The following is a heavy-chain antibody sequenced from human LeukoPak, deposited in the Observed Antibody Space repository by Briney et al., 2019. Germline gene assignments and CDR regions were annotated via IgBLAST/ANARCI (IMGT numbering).Heavy chain of an antibody. D-gene: IGHD3-10*01. CDR1: GFTFSTYA. CDR2: ISGRGDDR. V-gene: IGHV3-23*01. Sequence: GGSLRLSCAASGFTFSTYAMNWVRQAPGKGLEWVSGISGRGDDRYYADSVKGRFTISRDNSRNLLFLQMNGPRAEDTAGYYVAQAQNSYYGSATYQPNWGPRAPRTVSS. CDR3: AQAQNSYYGSATYQPN. J-gene: IGHJ4*01.